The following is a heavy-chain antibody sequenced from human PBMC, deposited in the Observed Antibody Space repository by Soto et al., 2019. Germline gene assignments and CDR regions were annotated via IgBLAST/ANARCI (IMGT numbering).Heavy chain of an antibody. V-gene: IGHV1-18*01. CDR1: GYTFTSYG. D-gene: IGHD3-22*01. J-gene: IGHJ4*02. Sequence: ASVKVSCKASGYTFTSYGISWVRQAPGQGLEWMGWISAYNGNTNYAQKLQGRVTMTTDTSTSTAYMELRSLRSADTAVYYCASDRGTMIVVVYDPRHDFDYWGQGTLVTVSS. CDR3: ASDRGTMIVVVYDPRHDFDY. CDR2: ISAYNGNT.